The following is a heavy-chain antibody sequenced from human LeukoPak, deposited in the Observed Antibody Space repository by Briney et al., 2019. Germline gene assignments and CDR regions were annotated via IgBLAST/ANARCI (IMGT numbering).Heavy chain of an antibody. Sequence: PSETLSLTCTVSGGSISSSSYYWGWIRQPPGKGLEWIGSIYYSGSTYYNPSLKSRVTISVDTSKNQFSLKLSSVTAADTAVYYRARLSGAAHFDYWGQGTLVTVSS. CDR3: ARLSGAAHFDY. CDR1: GGSISSSSYY. V-gene: IGHV4-39*01. CDR2: IYYSGST. D-gene: IGHD1-26*01. J-gene: IGHJ4*02.